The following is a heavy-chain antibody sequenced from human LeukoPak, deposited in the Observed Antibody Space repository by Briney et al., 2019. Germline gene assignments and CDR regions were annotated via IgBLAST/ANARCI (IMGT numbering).Heavy chain of an antibody. D-gene: IGHD2-21*01. V-gene: IGHV4-34*01. J-gene: IGHJ3*02. Sequence: SETLSLTCAVYGGSFSGYYWSWIRQPPGKGLEWIGEINHSGSTNYNPSLKSRVTISVDTSKNQFSLKLSSVTAADTAVYYCARAPYSLDAFDIWGQGTMVTVSS. CDR1: GGSFSGYY. CDR2: INHSGST. CDR3: ARAPYSLDAFDI.